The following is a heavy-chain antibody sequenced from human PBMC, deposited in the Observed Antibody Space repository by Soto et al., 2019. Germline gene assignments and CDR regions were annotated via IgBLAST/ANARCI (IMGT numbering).Heavy chain of an antibody. Sequence: GGSLRLSCAASGFTFSSYCMHWVRQAPGKGLVWVSPINSDGSSTNYADSVKGRFTISRDNAKNTLYLQMNSLRAEDTAVYYCAKTMRYYYDSSGSNPAGFDYWGQETLVTVSS. D-gene: IGHD3-22*01. J-gene: IGHJ4*02. CDR3: AKTMRYYYDSSGSNPAGFDY. CDR1: GFTFSSYC. CDR2: INSDGSST. V-gene: IGHV3-74*01.